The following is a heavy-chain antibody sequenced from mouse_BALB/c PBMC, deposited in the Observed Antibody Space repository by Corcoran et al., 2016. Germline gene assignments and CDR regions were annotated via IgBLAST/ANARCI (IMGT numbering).Heavy chain of an antibody. D-gene: IGHD2-1*01. CDR1: GYTFTSYV. V-gene: IGHV1S136*01. J-gene: IGHJ2*01. CDR2: INPYNDGT. CDR3: ARRIYRYFDY. Sequence: EVKLEQCGSELVKPGDSVKMSCKASGYTFTSYVMHWVKQKPGQGLEWIGYINPYNDGTKYNEKFKGKATLTSDKSSSTAYMELSSLTSEDSAVYYCARRIYRYFDYWGQGTTLTVSS.